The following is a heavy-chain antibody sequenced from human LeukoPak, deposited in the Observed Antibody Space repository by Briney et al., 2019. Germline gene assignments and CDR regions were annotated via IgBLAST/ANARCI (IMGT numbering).Heavy chain of an antibody. J-gene: IGHJ5*02. CDR2: INHSGST. CDR1: GGSFSGYY. CDR3: ASRRYCGGDCYSGRWFDP. Sequence: SETLSLTRAVYGGSFSGYYWSWIRQPPGKGLEWIGEINHSGSTNYNPSLKSRVTISVDTSKNQFSLKLSSVTAADTAVYYCASRRYCGGDCYSGRWFDPWGQGTLVTVSS. D-gene: IGHD2-21*02. V-gene: IGHV4-34*01.